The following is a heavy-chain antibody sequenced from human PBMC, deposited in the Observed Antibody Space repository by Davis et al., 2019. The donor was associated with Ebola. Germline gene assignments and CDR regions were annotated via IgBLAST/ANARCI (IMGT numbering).Heavy chain of an antibody. CDR3: VKGAFSMPLDF. J-gene: IGHJ4*02. Sequence: GESLKISCAASGFTFDNDAMHWVRQAPGKGLEWVSTITSSGGSTYYADSVKGRFSVSRDSSRSTLSLQMNSLRAEDTAVYYCVKGAFSMPLDFWGQGTLVTVSS. CDR2: ITSSGGST. D-gene: IGHD2-2*01. CDR1: GFTFDNDA. V-gene: IGHV3-23*01.